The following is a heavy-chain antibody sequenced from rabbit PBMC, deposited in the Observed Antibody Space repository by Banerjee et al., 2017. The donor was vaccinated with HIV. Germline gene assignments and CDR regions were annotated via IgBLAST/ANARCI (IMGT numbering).Heavy chain of an antibody. CDR2: IYAGSSGST. Sequence: QEQLEESGGDLVKPEGSLTLTCTASGFSFSSSYYMCWVRQAPGKGLEWIACIYAGSSGSTYYASWAKGRFTISKTSSTTVTLQMTSLTAADTATYFCARGGVGDAGYAAMPLWGQGTLVTVS. CDR1: GFSFSSSYY. V-gene: IGHV1S45*01. J-gene: IGHJ4*01. CDR3: ARGGVGDAGYAAMPL. D-gene: IGHD3-3*01.